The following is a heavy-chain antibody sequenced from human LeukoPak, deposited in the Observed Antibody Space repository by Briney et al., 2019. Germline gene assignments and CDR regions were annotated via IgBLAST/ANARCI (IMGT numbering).Heavy chain of an antibody. CDR2: ISGSGGST. V-gene: IGHV3-23*01. J-gene: IGHJ6*03. Sequence: GGSLRLSCAASGFTFSSYAMSWVRQAPGKGLEWVSAISGSGGSTYYADSVKGRFTISRDNSKNTLYLQMNSLRAEDTAVYYCARIYCSGGSCYPAGGFYYYMDVWGKGTTVTISS. CDR3: ARIYCSGGSCYPAGGFYYYMDV. CDR1: GFTFSSYA. D-gene: IGHD2-15*01.